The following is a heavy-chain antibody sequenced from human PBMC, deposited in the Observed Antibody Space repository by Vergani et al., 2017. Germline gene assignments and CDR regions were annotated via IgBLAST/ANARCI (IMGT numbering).Heavy chain of an antibody. Sequence: QLQLQESGSGLVKPSQTLSLTCAVSGDSITNGGFSWNWIRQPPGKGPEWIGYLFPSGNSDYNPSLKNRVSISLDKSKNKFSLRVNSVTAADTAVYFCASTLTDYGNHSRPEYWYVDLWGRGTLVTVSS. CDR3: ASTLTDYGNHSRPEYWYVDL. J-gene: IGHJ2*01. CDR2: LFPSGNS. CDR1: GDSITNGGFS. D-gene: IGHD4-11*01. V-gene: IGHV4-30-2*01.